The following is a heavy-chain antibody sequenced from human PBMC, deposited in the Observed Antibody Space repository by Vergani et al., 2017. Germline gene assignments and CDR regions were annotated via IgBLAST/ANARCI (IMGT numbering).Heavy chain of an antibody. D-gene: IGHD3-9*01. V-gene: IGHV5-10-1*01. Sequence: EVQLVQSGAEVKKPGESLRISCKGSGYSFTSYWISWVRQMPGQGLEWMGRIDPSDSYTKYSPSFQGHVTISADKSISTAYLPWSSLKASDTSMYYCARRRLRYFDWLLSDAFDIWGQGTMVTVSS. CDR1: GYSFTSYW. CDR3: ARRRLRYFDWLLSDAFDI. J-gene: IGHJ3*02. CDR2: IDPSDSYT.